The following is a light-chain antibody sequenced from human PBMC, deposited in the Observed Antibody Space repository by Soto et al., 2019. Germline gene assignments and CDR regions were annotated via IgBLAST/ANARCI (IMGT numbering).Light chain of an antibody. CDR2: RVS. Sequence: DVVLTQSPLSLPVNFGQPASISCRSSKSLVYSDGNTHLSWFHQRPGQSPRRLIYRVSSRDSGVPDRFSGSGSGTDFTLEISRVEAEDVAIYFCTQRTHWPRTFGQGTKVEVK. CDR1: KSLVYSDGNTH. J-gene: IGKJ1*01. CDR3: TQRTHWPRT. V-gene: IGKV2-30*01.